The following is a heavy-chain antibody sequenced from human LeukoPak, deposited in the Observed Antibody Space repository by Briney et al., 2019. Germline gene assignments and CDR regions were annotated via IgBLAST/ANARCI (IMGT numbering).Heavy chain of an antibody. J-gene: IGHJ4*02. CDR3: ARRIAAAAAPYYFDY. CDR1: GFTFSSYA. Sequence: GGSLRLSCAASGFTFSSYAMSWVRQAPGKGLEWVSAISGSGGSTYYADSVKGRFTISRDNSKNTLYLQMNSLRAEDTAVYYCARRIAAAAAPYYFDYWGQGTLVTVSS. D-gene: IGHD6-13*01. CDR2: ISGSGGST. V-gene: IGHV3-23*01.